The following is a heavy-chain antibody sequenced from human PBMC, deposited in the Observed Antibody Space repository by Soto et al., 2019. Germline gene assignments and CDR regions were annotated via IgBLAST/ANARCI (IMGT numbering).Heavy chain of an antibody. D-gene: IGHD5-18*01. CDR3: ARRRGYSYGYNYYGMDV. J-gene: IGHJ6*02. CDR1: GYSFTSYW. V-gene: IGHV5-51*01. Sequence: GESLKISCKGSGYSFTSYWIGWVRQMPGKGLEWMGIIYPGDSDTRYSPSFQGQVTISADKSISTAYLQWSSLKASDTAMYYCARRRGYSYGYNYYGMDVWGQGTTVTVSS. CDR2: IYPGDSDT.